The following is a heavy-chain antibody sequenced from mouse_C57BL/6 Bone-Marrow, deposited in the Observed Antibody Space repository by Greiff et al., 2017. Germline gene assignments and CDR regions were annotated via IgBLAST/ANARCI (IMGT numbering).Heavy chain of an antibody. CDR2: IYPGSGST. V-gene: IGHV1-55*01. Sequence: VQLQQPGAELVKPGASVKMSCKASGYTFTSYWITWVKQRPGQGLEWIGDIYPGSGSTYYNEKFKSKATLTVDTSSSTAYMQLSSLTTEDSAVYYCARGKRDYCDYGGQGTTLTVSS. J-gene: IGHJ2*01. CDR1: GYTFTSYW. CDR3: ARGKRDYCDY. D-gene: IGHD2-1*01.